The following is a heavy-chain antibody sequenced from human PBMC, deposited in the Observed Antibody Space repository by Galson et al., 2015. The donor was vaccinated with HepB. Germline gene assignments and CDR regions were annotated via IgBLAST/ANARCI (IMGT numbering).Heavy chain of an antibody. Sequence: SLRLSCAASGFTFSSYAMSWVRQAPGKGLEWVSAISGSGGSTYYADSVKGRFTISRDNSKNTLYLQMNSLRAEDTAVYYCAKVRMPSYDYGDYAGAFDIWGQGTMVTVSS. CDR1: GFTFSSYA. V-gene: IGHV3-23*01. D-gene: IGHD4-17*01. CDR2: ISGSGGST. J-gene: IGHJ3*02. CDR3: AKVRMPSYDYGDYAGAFDI.